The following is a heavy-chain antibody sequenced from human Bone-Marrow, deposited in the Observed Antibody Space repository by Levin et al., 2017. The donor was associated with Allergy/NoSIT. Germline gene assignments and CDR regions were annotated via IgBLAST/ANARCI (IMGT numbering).Heavy chain of an antibody. D-gene: IGHD3-10*01. CDR2: IYHSGST. CDR1: GYSIRSGYY. V-gene: IGHV4-38-2*01. J-gene: IGHJ4*02. CDR3: ARVALLWFGEPGSFDI. Sequence: SQTLSLTCAVSGYSIRSGYYWGWIRQPPGKGLEWIGSIYHSGSTYYNPSLKSRVTISVDTSKNQFSLKLSSVTAADTAVYYCARVALLWFGEPGSFDIWGQGTLVTVSS.